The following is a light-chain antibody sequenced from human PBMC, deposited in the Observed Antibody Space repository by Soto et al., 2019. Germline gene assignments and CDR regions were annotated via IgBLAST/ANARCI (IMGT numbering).Light chain of an antibody. CDR2: GAS. J-gene: IGKJ1*01. CDR1: QSINSN. CDR3: QQSDSTPRT. Sequence: DIQMTQSPSSLSASVGDRVRITCRASQSINSNLNWYQQKPGKAPNLLIYGASSLHTGVPSRFSGSGSGTDFTLSISYLQSEDFATYYCQQSDSTPRTFGQGTKVEIK. V-gene: IGKV1-39*01.